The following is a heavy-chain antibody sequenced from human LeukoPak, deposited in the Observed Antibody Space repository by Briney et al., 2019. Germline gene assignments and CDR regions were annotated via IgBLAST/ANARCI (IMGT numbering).Heavy chain of an antibody. Sequence: ASVKVSCKASGYTFTSYGISWVRQAPGQGLEWMGWISAYNGNTNYAQKLQGRVTMTTDTSTSTAYMELRSLRSDDTAVYYCARDLRFLEWSNWFDPWGQGTLVTVSS. V-gene: IGHV1-18*01. CDR3: ARDLRFLEWSNWFDP. D-gene: IGHD3-3*01. J-gene: IGHJ5*02. CDR2: ISAYNGNT. CDR1: GYTFTSYG.